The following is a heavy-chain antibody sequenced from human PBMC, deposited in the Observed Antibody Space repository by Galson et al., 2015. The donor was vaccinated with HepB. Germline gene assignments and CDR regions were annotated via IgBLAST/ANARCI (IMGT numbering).Heavy chain of an antibody. D-gene: IGHD6-6*01. J-gene: IGHJ4*02. CDR1: GFIFSNYA. Sequence: SLRLSCAASGFIFSNYAMNWVRQAPGKGLEWVSGFSGSGDRIYYADSVKGRFTISRDNSKNTLFLQMNSLRAEDTAVYYCAKDWGKQLGGDFDHWGQGTLVIVSS. CDR3: AKDWGKQLGGDFDH. CDR2: FSGSGDRI. V-gene: IGHV3-23*01.